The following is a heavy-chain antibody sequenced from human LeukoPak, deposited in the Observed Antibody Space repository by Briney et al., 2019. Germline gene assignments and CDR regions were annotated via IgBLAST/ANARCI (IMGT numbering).Heavy chain of an antibody. V-gene: IGHV3-30*18. CDR3: AKDQGRSDY. CDR1: GFTFSSYG. CDR2: ISYDGSNK. Sequence: PGGSLRLSCAASGFTFSSYGMHWVRQAPGKGLEWVAVISYDGSNKYYADSVKGRSTISRDNSKNTLYLQMNSLRAEDTAVYYCAKDQGRSDYWGQGNLVTVSS. J-gene: IGHJ4*02.